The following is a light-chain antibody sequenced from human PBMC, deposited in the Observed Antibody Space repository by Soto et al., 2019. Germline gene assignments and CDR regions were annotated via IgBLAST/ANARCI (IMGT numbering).Light chain of an antibody. CDR2: DVS. CDR1: STGIGDNNF. Sequence: QSALTQPASVSGSPGQSITISCTGGSTGIGDNNFVSWYQQHPGKAPKLIIYDVSNRPSGVSNRFSGSESGNTASLTISGLQAEDEAEYYCISYTSRHTLEFGGGTKLTVL. CDR3: ISYTSRHTLE. J-gene: IGLJ2*01. V-gene: IGLV2-14*01.